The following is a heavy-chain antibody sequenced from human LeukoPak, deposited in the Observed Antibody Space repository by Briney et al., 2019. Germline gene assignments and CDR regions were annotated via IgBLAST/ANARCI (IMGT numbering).Heavy chain of an antibody. CDR2: IKQDGSEK. CDR3: ARSLRVRPQSG. CDR1: GFTFSSYA. Sequence: PGGSLRLSCAASGFTFSSYAMSWVRQAPGKGLEWVANIKQDGSEKYYVDSVKGRFTISRDNTKNSLYLQMNSLRAEDTAVYYCARSLRVRPQSGWGQGTLVTVSS. V-gene: IGHV3-7*01. J-gene: IGHJ4*02. D-gene: IGHD4-23*01.